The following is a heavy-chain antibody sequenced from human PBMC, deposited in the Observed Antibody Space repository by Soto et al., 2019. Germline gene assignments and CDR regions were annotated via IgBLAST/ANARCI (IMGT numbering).Heavy chain of an antibody. CDR1: GYTFTSYG. Sequence: ASVKVSCKDSGYTFTSYGISWVRQATGQGLEWMGWISAYNGNTNYAQKLQGRVTMTTDTSTSTAYMELRSLRSDDTVVYYCARVYIPAAPPAAFDIWGQGTMVTVSS. J-gene: IGHJ3*02. CDR3: ARVYIPAAPPAAFDI. D-gene: IGHD2-2*01. V-gene: IGHV1-18*01. CDR2: ISAYNGNT.